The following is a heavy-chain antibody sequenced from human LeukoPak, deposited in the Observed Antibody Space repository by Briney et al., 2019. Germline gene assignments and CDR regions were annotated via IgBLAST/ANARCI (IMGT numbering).Heavy chain of an antibody. CDR3: ARDAEDGMDV. CDR1: GYTFTKYV. Sequence: ASVKVSCKSSGYTFTKYVIRWVRQAPGQGREWMGWISAYNGNTNYAQKLQGRVTMTTDTSTSTAYMELRSLRSDDTAVYYCARDAEDGMDVWGQGTTVTVSS. J-gene: IGHJ6*02. CDR2: ISAYNGNT. V-gene: IGHV1-18*01.